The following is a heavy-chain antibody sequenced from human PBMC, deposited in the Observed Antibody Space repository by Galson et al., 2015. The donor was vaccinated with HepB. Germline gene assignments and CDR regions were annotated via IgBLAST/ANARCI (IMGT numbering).Heavy chain of an antibody. Sequence: SLRLSCAASGFTFSSYGMHWVRQAPGKGLEWVAVISYDGSNKYYADSVKGRFTISRDNSKNTLYLQMNSLRAEDTAVYYCAKTHIAAAGTHWAPFDYWGQGTLVTVSS. CDR3: AKTHIAAAGTHWAPFDY. J-gene: IGHJ4*02. V-gene: IGHV3-30*18. CDR2: ISYDGSNK. CDR1: GFTFSSYG. D-gene: IGHD6-13*01.